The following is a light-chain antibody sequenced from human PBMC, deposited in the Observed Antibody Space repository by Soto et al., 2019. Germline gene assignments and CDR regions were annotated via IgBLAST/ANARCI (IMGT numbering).Light chain of an antibody. J-gene: IGKJ4*01. Sequence: DIQMTPSPSTLSASVGDRVTITCRASQTINNWLAWYQQKPGKAPKLLVYKASSLQSGVPSRFSGSGSGTEFTLTINCLQPDDFATYYCQQYNSYSQFTFGGGTTVEIK. V-gene: IGKV1-5*03. CDR2: KAS. CDR1: QTINNW. CDR3: QQYNSYSQFT.